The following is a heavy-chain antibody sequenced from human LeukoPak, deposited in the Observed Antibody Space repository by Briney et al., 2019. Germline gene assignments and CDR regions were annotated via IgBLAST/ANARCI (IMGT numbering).Heavy chain of an antibody. Sequence: GGSLRLSCAASGFTFSSYSMNWVRRAPGKGLEWVSYISSSSSTIYYADSVKGRFTISRDNAKNSLYLQMNSLRAEDTAVYYCARDDDYIRYYGMDVWGQGTTVTVSS. V-gene: IGHV3-48*01. CDR2: ISSSSSTI. J-gene: IGHJ6*02. D-gene: IGHD4-11*01. CDR1: GFTFSSYS. CDR3: ARDDDYIRYYGMDV.